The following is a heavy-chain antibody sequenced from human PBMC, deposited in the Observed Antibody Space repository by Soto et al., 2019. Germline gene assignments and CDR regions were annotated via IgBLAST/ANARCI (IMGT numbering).Heavy chain of an antibody. CDR3: ARVGAPTPGY. CDR1: GFTFSGYS. CDR2: ISSSSSYI. J-gene: IGHJ4*02. D-gene: IGHD2-15*01. V-gene: IGHV3-21*01. Sequence: RLSCAASGFTFSGYSMDWVRQAPGKGLEWVSSISSSSSYIYYADSVRGRFTISRDNAKNSLYLQMNSLRAEDTAVYYCARVGAPTPGYWGQGTLVTVSS.